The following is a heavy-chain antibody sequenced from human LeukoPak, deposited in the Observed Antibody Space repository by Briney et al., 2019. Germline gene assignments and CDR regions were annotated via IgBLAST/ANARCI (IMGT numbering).Heavy chain of an antibody. CDR2: FNPQDDET. Sequence: ASVKVSCKVSGYTLTELSIYWVQQAPGKGLEWMGGFNPQDDETIYAQKFQGRVTMTEDTSTETAYMDLSSLRSEDTAVYYCTTEVQYYYGSGTYSYWGQGTLVTVSS. D-gene: IGHD3-10*01. CDR1: GYTLTELS. CDR3: TTEVQYYYGSGTYSY. V-gene: IGHV1-24*01. J-gene: IGHJ4*02.